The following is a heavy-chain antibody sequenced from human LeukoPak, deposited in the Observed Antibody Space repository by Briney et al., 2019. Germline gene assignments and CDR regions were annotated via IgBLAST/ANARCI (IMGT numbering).Heavy chain of an antibody. CDR3: ARDIVYLIDEDYG. V-gene: IGHV4-4*07. CDR2: IQSSGST. Sequence: SKTLSLTCTVSGGSFNSYYWSWLRQPAGKGLEWIGRIQSSGSTDYSPSLQSRVTISIDTSQRQFSLNLRSVTAADTAVYYCARDIVYLIDEDYGWGQGTLVTVSS. J-gene: IGHJ4*02. CDR1: GGSFNSYY. D-gene: IGHD4-17*01.